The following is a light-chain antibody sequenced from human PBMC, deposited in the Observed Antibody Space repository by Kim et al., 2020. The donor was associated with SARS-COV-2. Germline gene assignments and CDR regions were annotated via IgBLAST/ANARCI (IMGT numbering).Light chain of an antibody. CDR2: YDS. CDR3: QVWDISSDHPV. Sequence: SYELTQPPSVSVDPGETTRITCGGDNIGGKSVHWHQQKPGQAPVMVIYYDSDRPSGIPERFPGSISVNTATLTISRVEAGDEADYYCQVWDISSDHPVFGGGTQLTVL. J-gene: IGLJ3*02. V-gene: IGLV3-21*04. CDR1: NIGGKS.